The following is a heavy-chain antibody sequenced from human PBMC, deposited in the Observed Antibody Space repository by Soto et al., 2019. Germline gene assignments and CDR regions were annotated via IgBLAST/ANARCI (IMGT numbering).Heavy chain of an antibody. CDR3: ANSPFDYGDYGNWFDP. CDR1: GYTFTSYG. J-gene: IGHJ5*02. Sequence: GASVKVSCKASGYTFTSYGISWVRQAPGQGLEWKGWISAYNGNTNYAQKHQGRVTMTTDTSTSTAYMELRSLRSDDTALYYCANSPFDYGDYGNWFDPWGQGTLVTVSS. D-gene: IGHD4-17*01. V-gene: IGHV1-18*01. CDR2: ISAYNGNT.